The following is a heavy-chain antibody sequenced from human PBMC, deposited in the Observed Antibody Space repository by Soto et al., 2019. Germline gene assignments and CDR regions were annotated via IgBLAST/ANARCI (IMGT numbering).Heavy chain of an antibody. Sequence: SETLSLTCTVSGGAIISRDSYFFWIRQPPGKGLEWIGSFHYSGSTYYNPSLKSRVTISVDTSKNQLSLRVTSVTAADTAVYYCARGFGRSHFDYWGQGTLVTVSS. J-gene: IGHJ4*02. CDR1: GGAIISRDSY. D-gene: IGHD3-16*01. CDR2: FHYSGST. CDR3: ARGFGRSHFDY. V-gene: IGHV4-39*01.